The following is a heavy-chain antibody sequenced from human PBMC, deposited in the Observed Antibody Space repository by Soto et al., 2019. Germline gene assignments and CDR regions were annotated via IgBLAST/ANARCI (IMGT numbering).Heavy chain of an antibody. V-gene: IGHV5-51*01. CDR1: GYSFTSYW. CDR3: ARLQVDADMVLWWFDP. J-gene: IGHJ5*02. CDR2: IYPGDSDT. D-gene: IGHD5-18*01. Sequence: GESLKISCKGSGYSFTSYWIGWVRQMPGKGLEWMGIIYPGDSDTRYSPSFQGQVTISADKSISTAYLQWSSLKASDTAMYYCARLQVDADMVLWWFDPWGQGTLVTVSS.